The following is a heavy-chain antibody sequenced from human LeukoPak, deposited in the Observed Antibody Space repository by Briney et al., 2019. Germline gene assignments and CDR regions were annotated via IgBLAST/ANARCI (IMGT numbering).Heavy chain of an antibody. Sequence: SETLSLTCTVSGGSISSSSYYWTWIRQSPGNGLEWIGYIAYSGSTNYNPSLKSRVAISVDTSKNQFSLKLRSVTAADTAVYYCTRDGGKWNDDGYYHYMDVWGKGTTVTISS. V-gene: IGHV4-61*01. CDR3: TRDGGKWNDDGYYHYMDV. CDR1: GGSISSSSYY. D-gene: IGHD1-1*01. CDR2: IAYSGST. J-gene: IGHJ6*03.